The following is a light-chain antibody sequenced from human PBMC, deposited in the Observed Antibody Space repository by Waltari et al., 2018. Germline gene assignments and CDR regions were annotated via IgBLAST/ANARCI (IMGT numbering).Light chain of an antibody. CDR1: SSNIENNY. CDR3: GAWDTSLSTVM. Sequence: QSVLTQPPSVSAAPGQRVTISCSGSSSNIENNYVSWYQQLPGTAPQLLIYDNNKRPSGIPDRFSGSKSGTSATLEITGLQTGDEADYYCGAWDTSLSTVMFGGGTKLTVL. J-gene: IGLJ3*02. V-gene: IGLV1-51*01. CDR2: DNN.